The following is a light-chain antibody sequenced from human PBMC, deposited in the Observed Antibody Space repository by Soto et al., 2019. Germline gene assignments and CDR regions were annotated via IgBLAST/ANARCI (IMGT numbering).Light chain of an antibody. CDR2: GAS. J-gene: IGKJ2*01. CDR1: QSVRSNF. Sequence: EIVLTQSPGTLSLSPGERATLFCRASQSVRSNFLAWYQHKPGQAPMLLISGASSRATGIPDRFSGSGSGTDFTLTISSLEPEDLALYSCQQYGTTPDTFGQGTKLEIK. CDR3: QQYGTTPDT. V-gene: IGKV3-20*01.